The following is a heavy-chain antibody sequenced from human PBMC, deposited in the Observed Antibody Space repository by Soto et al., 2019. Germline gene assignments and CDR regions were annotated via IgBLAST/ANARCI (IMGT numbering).Heavy chain of an antibody. CDR3: AGDPEGGYSGSLNVFDI. CDR2: IIPFYGKT. Sequence: SVKVSCKASGGTFSSYAISWVRQAPGQGLEWMGGIIPFYGKTNYAQKLQGRVTMTADESTSTAYMELSSLRSDDTAVYYCAGDPEGGYSGSLNVFDICRQGTLVSGSS. CDR1: GGTFSSYA. V-gene: IGHV1-69*13. D-gene: IGHD6-6*01. J-gene: IGHJ3*02.